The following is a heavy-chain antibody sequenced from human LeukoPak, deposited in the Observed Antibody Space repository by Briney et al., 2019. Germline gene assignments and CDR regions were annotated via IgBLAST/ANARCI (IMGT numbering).Heavy chain of an antibody. CDR1: GFTFCSSW. CDR3: ARDFLAVAGRSNFDY. V-gene: IGHV3-7*01. D-gene: IGHD6-19*01. CDR2: IKQDGSEK. Sequence: GGSLRLSCAPSGFTFCSSWMTWVRQAPGKGLEGVANIKQDGSEKYYVDSVKGRFTISRDNAKNSLYLQMNSLRAEDTAVYYCARDFLAVAGRSNFDYWGQGTLVTVSS. J-gene: IGHJ4*02.